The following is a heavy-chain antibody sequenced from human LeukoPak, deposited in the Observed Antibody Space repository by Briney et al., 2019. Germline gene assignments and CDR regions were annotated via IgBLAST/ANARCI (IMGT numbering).Heavy chain of an antibody. D-gene: IGHD3-22*01. CDR3: ARGNYYDFADY. CDR1: GGTFSSYA. CDR2: IIPIFGTA. Sequence: WASVKVSCKASGGTFSSYAISWVRQAPGQGLEWMGGIIPIFGTANYAQKFQGRVTITADKSTSTAYMELRSLRSDDTAMYYCARGNYYDFADYWGQGTLVTVSS. V-gene: IGHV1-69*06. J-gene: IGHJ4*02.